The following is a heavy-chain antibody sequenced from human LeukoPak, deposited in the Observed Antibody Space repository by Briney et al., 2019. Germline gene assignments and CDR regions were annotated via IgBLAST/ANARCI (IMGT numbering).Heavy chain of an antibody. CDR2: ISYDGSNK. J-gene: IGHJ4*02. Sequence: GRSLRLSCAASGFTFSSYGMRWVRQAPGKGLEWVAVISYDGSNKCYADSVKGRFTISRDNSKNTLYLQMNSLRAEDTAVYYCAKDRPLPRRGYSYLFDYWGQGTLVTVSS. CDR3: AKDRPLPRRGYSYLFDY. V-gene: IGHV3-30*18. D-gene: IGHD5-18*01. CDR1: GFTFSSYG.